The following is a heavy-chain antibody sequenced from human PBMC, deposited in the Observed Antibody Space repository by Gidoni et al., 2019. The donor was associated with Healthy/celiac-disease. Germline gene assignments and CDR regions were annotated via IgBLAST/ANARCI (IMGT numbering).Heavy chain of an antibody. CDR3: ARCPYLGYSSGLYGNLGAGRQEDFQH. Sequence: QVQLQQWGAGLLKPSGTLSLTCPVYGGSFGGYYWSWIRQPPGKGLEWSGEINHSERTNYNPSLKSRVTIAVVTSKNQYSLKLSSLNAADTAVYYCARCPYLGYSSGLYGNLGAGRQEDFQHWGQGTTVTVSS. J-gene: IGHJ1*01. CDR2: INHSERT. D-gene: IGHD6-19*01. CDR1: GGSFGGYY. V-gene: IGHV4-34*01.